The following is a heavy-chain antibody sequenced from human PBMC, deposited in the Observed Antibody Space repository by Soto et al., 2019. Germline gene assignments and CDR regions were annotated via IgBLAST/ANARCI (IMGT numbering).Heavy chain of an antibody. CDR3: ARRGWGAYYYYGMDV. CDR1: GGSISSYY. V-gene: IGHV4-59*01. J-gene: IGHJ6*02. Sequence: QVQLQESGPGLVKPSETLSLTCTVSGGSISSYYWSWIRQPPGNGLEWIGYIYYSGSTNYNPSLKSRVTISVDTSKNQFSLKLSSVTAADTAVYYCARRGWGAYYYYGMDVWGQGTTVTVSS. D-gene: IGHD3-16*01. CDR2: IYYSGST.